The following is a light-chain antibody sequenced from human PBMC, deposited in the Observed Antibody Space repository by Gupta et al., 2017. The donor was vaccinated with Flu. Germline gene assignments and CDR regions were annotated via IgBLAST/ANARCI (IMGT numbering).Light chain of an antibody. CDR2: QID. Sequence: QSVLTQPPPASGTPGQRFTISCSGSDSNIGSNSVHGYQQLPGTAHKPLILQIDQRPSGAPDRFSGSSYGTSAYLATLRIHAGDDADEDGSSWDAGLMSSIYVFGAGTKVTVL. CDR3: SSWDAGLMSSIYV. V-gene: IGLV1-44*01. CDR1: DSNIGSNS. J-gene: IGLJ1*01.